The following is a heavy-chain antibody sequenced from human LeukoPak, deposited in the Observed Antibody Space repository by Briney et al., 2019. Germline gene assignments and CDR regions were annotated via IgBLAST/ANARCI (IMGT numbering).Heavy chain of an antibody. CDR2: IYYSGST. CDR3: AREAGPYGSGSYYNDRSDY. D-gene: IGHD3-10*01. V-gene: IGHV4-31*03. J-gene: IGHJ4*02. Sequence: SETLSLTCTVSGGSISSGGYCWSWLRQHPGKGLEWIGYIYYSGSTYYNPSLKSRVTISVDTSKNQFSLKLSSVTAADTAVYYCAREAGPYGSGSYYNDRSDYWGQGTLVTVSS. CDR1: GGSISSGGYC.